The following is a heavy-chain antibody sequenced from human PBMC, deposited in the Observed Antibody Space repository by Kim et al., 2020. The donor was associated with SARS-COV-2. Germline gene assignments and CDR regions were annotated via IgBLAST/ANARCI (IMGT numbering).Heavy chain of an antibody. J-gene: IGHJ4*02. V-gene: IGHV1-2*02. D-gene: IGHD3-22*01. CDR2: INPNSGGT. Sequence: ASVKVSCKASGYTFTGYYMHWVRQAPGQGLEWMGWINPNSGGTNYAQKFQGRVTMTRDTSISTAYMELSRLRSDDTAVYYCARDMVPYDSSGYYAFGVASFDYWGQGTLVTVSS. CDR1: GYTFTGYY. CDR3: ARDMVPYDSSGYYAFGVASFDY.